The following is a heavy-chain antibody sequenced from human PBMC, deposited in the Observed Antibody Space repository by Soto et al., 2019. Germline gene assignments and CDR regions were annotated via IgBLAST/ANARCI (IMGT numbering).Heavy chain of an antibody. D-gene: IGHD5-12*01. CDR3: ARIRSPVDGNWFDP. Sequence: QVTLKESGPVLVKPTETLTLTCTVSGFSLSNARMGVSWIRQPPGKALEWLAHIFSNDEKSYSTSLKSRPTISQDTSKSQVVLTMTNMDPVDTATYYCARIRSPVDGNWFDPWGQGTLVTVSS. CDR1: GFSLSNARMG. V-gene: IGHV2-26*01. CDR2: IFSNDEK. J-gene: IGHJ5*02.